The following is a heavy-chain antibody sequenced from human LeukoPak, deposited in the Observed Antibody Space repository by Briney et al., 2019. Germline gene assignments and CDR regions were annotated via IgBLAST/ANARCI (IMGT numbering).Heavy chain of an antibody. CDR1: GFTFSSFA. V-gene: IGHV3-21*01. CDR2: ITSHNNI. Sequence: GGSLRLSCAASGFTFSSFALSWVRQAPGQGLEWVSTITSHNNIYYADSVRGRFSISRDNAKNSLYLQMDSLRVEDTAVYHCARERGPHRWELHIWGQGTMVIVSS. D-gene: IGHD1-26*01. J-gene: IGHJ3*02. CDR3: ARERGPHRWELHI.